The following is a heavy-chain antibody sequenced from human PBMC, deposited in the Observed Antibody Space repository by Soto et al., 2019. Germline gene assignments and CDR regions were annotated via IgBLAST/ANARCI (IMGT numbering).Heavy chain of an antibody. D-gene: IGHD3-10*01. CDR3: ARYVRGPIGTDFDY. CDR1: GFTFSDYY. CDR2: ISSSSSYT. Sequence: GGSLRLSCAASGFTFSDYYMSWIRQAPGKGLEWVSYISSSSSYTNYADSVKGRFTISRDNAKNSLYLQMNSLRAEDTAVYYCARYVRGPIGTDFDYWGQGTLVTVSS. V-gene: IGHV3-11*06. J-gene: IGHJ4*02.